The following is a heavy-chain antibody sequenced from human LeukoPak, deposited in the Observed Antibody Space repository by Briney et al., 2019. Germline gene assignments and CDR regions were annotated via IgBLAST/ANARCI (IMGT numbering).Heavy chain of an antibody. CDR1: GGSISSYY. D-gene: IGHD3-16*02. CDR2: IYYSGST. Sequence: PSETLSLTCTVSGGSISSYYWSWIRQPPGKGLEWIGYIYYSGSTNYNPSLKSRVTISVDTSKNQFSLKLSSVTAADTAVYYCARVPYDYVWGSYRLHYFDYWGQGTLVTDSS. CDR3: ARVPYDYVWGSYRLHYFDY. J-gene: IGHJ4*02. V-gene: IGHV4-59*01.